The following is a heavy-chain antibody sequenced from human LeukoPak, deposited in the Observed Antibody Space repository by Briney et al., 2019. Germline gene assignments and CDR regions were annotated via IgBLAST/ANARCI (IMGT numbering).Heavy chain of an antibody. D-gene: IGHD2-15*01. CDR2: INHSGST. Sequence: PSETLSLTCAVYGGSFSGYYWSWIRRPPGKGLEWIGEINHSGSTNYNPSLKSRVTISVDTSKNQFSLKLSSVTAADTAVYYCARYGSHTPYYYYGMDVWGQGTTVTVSS. CDR1: GGSFSGYY. V-gene: IGHV4-34*01. J-gene: IGHJ6*02. CDR3: ARYGSHTPYYYYGMDV.